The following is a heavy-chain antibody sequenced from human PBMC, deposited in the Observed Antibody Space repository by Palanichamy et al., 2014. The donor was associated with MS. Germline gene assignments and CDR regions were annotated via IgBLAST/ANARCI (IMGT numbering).Heavy chain of an antibody. D-gene: IGHD3-10*01. V-gene: IGHV3-30*04. CDR3: ARGDYGSGSYYLDYYYGMDV. Sequence: QVRAGGGLGEAVVLAWRSRRDSPRAASGFTFSSYAMHWVRPGSRARGVEWVAVISYDGSNKYYADSVKGRFTISRDNSKNTLYLQMNSLRAEDTAVYYCARGDYGSGSYYLDYYYGMDVWGQGTTVTVSS. CDR2: ISYDGSNK. J-gene: IGHJ6*02. CDR1: GFTFSSYA.